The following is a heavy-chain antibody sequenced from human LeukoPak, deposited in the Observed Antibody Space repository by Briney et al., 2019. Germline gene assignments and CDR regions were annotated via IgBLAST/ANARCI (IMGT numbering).Heavy chain of an antibody. CDR1: GFTFSSYA. CDR2: ISGSGGST. CDR3: ARDVWGSYRFPKY. J-gene: IGHJ4*02. Sequence: PGGSLRLSCAASGFTFSSYAMSWVRQAPGKGLEWVSAISGSGGSTYYADSVKGRFTISRDNSKNTLYLQMNSLRAEDTAVYYCARDVWGSYRFPKYWGQGTLVTVSS. D-gene: IGHD3-16*02. V-gene: IGHV3-23*01.